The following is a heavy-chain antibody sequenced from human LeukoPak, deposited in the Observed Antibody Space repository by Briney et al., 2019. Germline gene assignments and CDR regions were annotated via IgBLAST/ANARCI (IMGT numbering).Heavy chain of an antibody. V-gene: IGHV7-4-1*02. Sequence: EASVKVSCKAAGYTFTNYSMNWVRQAPGQGLEWMGWINTNTGNPTYAQGFTGRFVFSLDTSVSTAYLQISSLKAEDTAVYYCARPILRWSAYYYMDVWGKGTTVTVSS. CDR2: INTNTGNP. CDR1: GYTFTNYS. CDR3: ARPILRWSAYYYMDV. D-gene: IGHD4-23*01. J-gene: IGHJ6*03.